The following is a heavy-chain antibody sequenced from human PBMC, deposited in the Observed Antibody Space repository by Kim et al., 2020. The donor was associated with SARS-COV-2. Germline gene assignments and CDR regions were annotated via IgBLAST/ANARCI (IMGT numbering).Heavy chain of an antibody. V-gene: IGHV3-64D*09. D-gene: IGHD1-26*01. J-gene: IGHJ6*02. CDR3: VKGAGDYYYYGMDV. Sequence: YYADSVKGRFTISRDNSKNTLYLQMSSLRAEDTAVYYCVKGAGDYYYYGMDVWGQGTTVTVSS.